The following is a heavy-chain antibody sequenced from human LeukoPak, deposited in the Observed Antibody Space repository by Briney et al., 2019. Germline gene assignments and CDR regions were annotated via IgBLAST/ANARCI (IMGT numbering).Heavy chain of an antibody. CDR2: INHSGGT. CDR3: ATYSGWAGRWFDP. CDR1: GGSFSGYH. D-gene: IGHD6-19*01. Sequence: PSETLSLTCAVYGGSFSGYHWSWIRQPPGKGLEWIGEINHSGGTNYNPSLKSRVTISVDTSKNQFSLKLSSVTAADTAVYYCATYSGWAGRWFDPWGQGTLVTVSS. V-gene: IGHV4-34*01. J-gene: IGHJ5*02.